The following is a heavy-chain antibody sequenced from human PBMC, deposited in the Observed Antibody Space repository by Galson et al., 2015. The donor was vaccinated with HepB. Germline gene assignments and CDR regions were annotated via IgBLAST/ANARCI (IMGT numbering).Heavy chain of an antibody. V-gene: IGHV1-69*13. CDR2: SIPIFGTA. Sequence: SVKVSCKASGGTFSSYAISWVRQAPGQGLEWMGGSIPIFGTANYAQKFQGRVTITADESTSTAYMELSSLRSEDTAVYYCARERGTIFGVAASGYYYYGMDVWGQGTTVTVSS. CDR1: GGTFSSYA. CDR3: ARERGTIFGVAASGYYYYGMDV. J-gene: IGHJ6*02. D-gene: IGHD3-3*01.